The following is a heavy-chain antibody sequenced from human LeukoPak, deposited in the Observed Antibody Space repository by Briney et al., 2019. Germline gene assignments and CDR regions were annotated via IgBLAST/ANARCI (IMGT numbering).Heavy chain of an antibody. CDR3: ARSVTHSFTVTNWFDP. V-gene: IGHV4-34*01. CDR2: INHSGST. Sequence: SETLSLTCAVYGGSFSGYYWSWIRQPPGKGLEWIGEINHSGSTNYNPSLKSRVTISVDTSKNQFSLKLSSATAADTAVYYCARSVTHSFTVTNWFDPWGQGTLVTVSS. CDR1: GGSFSGYY. D-gene: IGHD4-17*01. J-gene: IGHJ5*02.